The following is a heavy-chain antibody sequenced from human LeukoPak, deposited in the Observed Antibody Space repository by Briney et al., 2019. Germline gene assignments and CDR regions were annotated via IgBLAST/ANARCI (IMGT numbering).Heavy chain of an antibody. CDR1: GFTFSSYA. CDR2: ISGSGRSP. D-gene: IGHD4-17*01. CDR3: AKDYGDYLLLFDY. J-gene: IGHJ4*02. Sequence: GGSLRLSCAASGFTFSSYAMSWVRQAPGKGLEWVSAISGSGRSPYYADSVKSRFTISRDNSKNTLYLQMNSLRAGDTALYYCAKDYGDYLLLFDYWGQGTLVTVSS. V-gene: IGHV3-23*01.